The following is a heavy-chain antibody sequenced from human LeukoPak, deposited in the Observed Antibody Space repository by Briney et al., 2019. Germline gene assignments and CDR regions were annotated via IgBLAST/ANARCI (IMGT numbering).Heavy chain of an antibody. D-gene: IGHD1-26*01. CDR2: ISSDGSST. V-gene: IGHV3-64*01. CDR3: ARGPQGAKTRYFDL. J-gene: IGHJ2*01. Sequence: GGSLRLSCAASGIIFSNYAMHWVRQGPGKGLECISTISSDGSSTYYANSVKGRFTISRDNSKNTLYLQMGSLRVEDMAVYYCARGPQGAKTRYFDLWGRGTRVTVSS. CDR1: GIIFSNYA.